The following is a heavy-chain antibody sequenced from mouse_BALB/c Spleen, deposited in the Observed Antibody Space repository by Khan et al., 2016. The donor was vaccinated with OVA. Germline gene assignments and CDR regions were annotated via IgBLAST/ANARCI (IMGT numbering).Heavy chain of an antibody. CDR3: ARGGSSGPAWFAY. D-gene: IGHD3-1*01. V-gene: IGHV3-6*02. CDR2: IRYDGDS. CDR1: GYSITSGYF. Sequence: EVQLQESGPGPVKPSQSLSLTCSVTGYSITSGYFWNWIRQFPGNNLEWLGYIRYDGDSNYNPSLKNRISITRDTSKNQFFLKLNSVPPEDTATXYWARGGSSGPAWFAYWGQGTLVTVSA. J-gene: IGHJ3*01.